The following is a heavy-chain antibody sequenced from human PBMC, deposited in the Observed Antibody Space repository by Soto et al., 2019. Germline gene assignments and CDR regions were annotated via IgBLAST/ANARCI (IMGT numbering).Heavy chain of an antibody. CDR1: GYTFTSYA. CDR3: ARTSIAARPDSSNFNYYYYGMDV. Sequence: ASVKVSCKASGYTFTSYAMHWVRQAPGQRLEWMGWINAGNGNTKYSQKFQGRVTITRDTSTSTAYMELSSLRSEDTAVYYCARTSIAARPDSSNFNYYYYGMDVWGQGTTVTVSS. V-gene: IGHV1-3*01. D-gene: IGHD6-6*01. J-gene: IGHJ6*02. CDR2: INAGNGNT.